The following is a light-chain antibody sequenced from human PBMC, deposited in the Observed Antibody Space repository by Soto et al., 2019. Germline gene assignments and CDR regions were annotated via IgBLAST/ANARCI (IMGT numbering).Light chain of an antibody. V-gene: IGLV2-23*01. J-gene: IGLJ1*01. Sequence: SSLTQPASLSGSPGQSITISCPGTSSDVGSYNLVSWYQQHPGKAPKLMIYEGSKRPSGVSNRFSGSKSGNTASLTISGLQAEDEADYYCCSYAGSNYVFGTGTKVTVL. CDR1: SSDVGSYNL. CDR3: CSYAGSNYV. CDR2: EGS.